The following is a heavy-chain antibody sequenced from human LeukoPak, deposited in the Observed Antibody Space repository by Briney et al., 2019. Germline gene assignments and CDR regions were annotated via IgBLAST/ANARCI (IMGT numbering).Heavy chain of an antibody. CDR1: GFTFSGSA. CDR3: AKDDYGDFRPNWFDP. D-gene: IGHD4-17*01. Sequence: GGSLRLSCAASGFTFSGSAMHWVRQASGKGLEWVGRIRNKANGYATAYAASVKGRFTISRDDPKNTAYLQMNSLKTEDTAVYYCAKDDYGDFRPNWFDPWGQGTLVTVSS. V-gene: IGHV3-73*01. J-gene: IGHJ5*02. CDR2: IRNKANGYAT.